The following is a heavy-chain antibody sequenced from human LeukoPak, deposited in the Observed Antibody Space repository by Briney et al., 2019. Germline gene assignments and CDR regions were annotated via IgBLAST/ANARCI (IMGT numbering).Heavy chain of an antibody. CDR3: ARVRGNGGELLSSS. D-gene: IGHD1-26*01. V-gene: IGHV1-46*01. J-gene: IGHJ4*02. CDR2: ISPSGGST. CDR1: GYTFTSNY. Sequence: ASVKVSCKAFGYTFTSNYMHWVRQAPGQGPEWMGVISPSGGSTTYAQKFQGRVTLTRDMSTSTDYLELSSLRSEDTAVYYCARVRGNGGELLSSSWGQGTLVTVSS.